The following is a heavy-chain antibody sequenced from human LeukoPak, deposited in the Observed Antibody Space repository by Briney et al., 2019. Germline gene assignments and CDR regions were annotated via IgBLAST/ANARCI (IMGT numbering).Heavy chain of an antibody. Sequence: PGRSLRLSCAASGFAFSSHGMHWVRQAPGKGLEWGAFISYDGTNEYYADSVKGRFTISRDNPKNTLSLQMNSLRAEDTAVYYCAKEGGSSSWHFDFWGQGTLATVSS. D-gene: IGHD6-13*01. CDR3: AKEGGSSSWHFDF. J-gene: IGHJ4*02. CDR1: GFAFSSHG. CDR2: ISYDGTNE. V-gene: IGHV3-30*18.